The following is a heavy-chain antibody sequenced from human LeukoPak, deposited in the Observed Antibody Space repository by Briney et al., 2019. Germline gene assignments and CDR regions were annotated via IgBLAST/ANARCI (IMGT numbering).Heavy chain of an antibody. J-gene: IGHJ6*03. D-gene: IGHD2-2*01. CDR2: INWKGGSI. CDR3: ARAGIPAANYYYYMDV. V-gene: IGHV3-20*04. CDR1: GSTFDNIG. Sequence: PGGSLRLSCPASGSTFDNIGMSWARQAPGKGLDWASGINWKGGSIGYADSVKGRFTISRDNAKNSLYLQMNSLRAEDTALYYCARAGIPAANYYYYMDVWGKGTTVTVSS.